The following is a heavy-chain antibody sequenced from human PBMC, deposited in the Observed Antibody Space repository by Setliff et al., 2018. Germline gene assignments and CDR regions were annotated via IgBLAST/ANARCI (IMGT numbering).Heavy chain of an antibody. CDR2: TYYSGST. Sequence: SETLSLTCTVSGASISGNSYYWAWIRQPPGRGLEWIASTYYSGSTSYNPSLRSRVTISVDTSNSQFSLKLTSVTAADTAVYYCARAPRYFDPTGSYFDFWGQGTLVTVSS. J-gene: IGHJ4*02. CDR3: ARAPRYFDPTGSYFDF. V-gene: IGHV4-39*07. D-gene: IGHD3-22*01. CDR1: GASISGNSYY.